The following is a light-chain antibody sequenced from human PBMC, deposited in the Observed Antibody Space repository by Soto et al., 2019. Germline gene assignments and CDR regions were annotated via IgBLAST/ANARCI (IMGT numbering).Light chain of an antibody. CDR1: QDVRKY. Sequence: DIQMTQSPSSLSESVGDRVTITCEASQDVRKYLSWYQQKARKAPKLLIYDASNLETGVPSRFSGSGSGTDFTFTISSLQPEDIATYYCQQRHNLPHTFGPGTKVDIK. CDR3: QQRHNLPHT. CDR2: DAS. V-gene: IGKV1-33*01. J-gene: IGKJ3*01.